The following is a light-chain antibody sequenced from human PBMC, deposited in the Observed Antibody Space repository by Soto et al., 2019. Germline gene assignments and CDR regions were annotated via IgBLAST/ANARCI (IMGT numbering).Light chain of an antibody. Sequence: DIQMTQSPSTLSASVGDTVTVTCRASQSVSGWLAWYQQKPGKAPKLLIYDASNLETGVPSRFSGSGSGTDFTFTISSLQPEDIATYYCQQYDNLSWTFGQGTKVDIK. CDR2: DAS. CDR1: QSVSGW. V-gene: IGKV1-33*01. CDR3: QQYDNLSWT. J-gene: IGKJ1*01.